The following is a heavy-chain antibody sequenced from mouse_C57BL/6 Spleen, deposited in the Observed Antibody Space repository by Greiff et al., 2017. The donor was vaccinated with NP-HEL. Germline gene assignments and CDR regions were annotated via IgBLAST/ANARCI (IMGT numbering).Heavy chain of an antibody. J-gene: IGHJ2*01. V-gene: IGHV5-6*01. Sequence: EVQLVESGGDLVKPGGSLKLSCAASGFTFSSYGMSWVRQTPDKRLEWVATISSGGSYTYYPDSVKGRFTISRDNAENTLYLQMSSLKSEDTAMYYCARHEDSSGYGYWGQGTTLTVSS. CDR2: ISSGGSYT. D-gene: IGHD3-2*02. CDR1: GFTFSSYG. CDR3: ARHEDSSGYGY.